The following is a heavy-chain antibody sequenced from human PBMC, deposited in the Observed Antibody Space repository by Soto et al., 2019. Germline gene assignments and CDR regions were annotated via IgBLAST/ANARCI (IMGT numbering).Heavy chain of an antibody. Sequence: QVQLVESGGGVVQPGRSLRLSCAASGFTFSSYGMHWVRQAPGKGLEWVAVIWYDGSNKYYADSVKGRFTISKDNSKNTLDLQMNSLRAEDTAVYYCARATLSSWYLHYCYGMDVWGQRTTVTVSS. D-gene: IGHD6-13*01. J-gene: IGHJ6*02. CDR3: ARATLSSWYLHYCYGMDV. CDR1: GFTFSSYG. CDR2: IWYDGSNK. V-gene: IGHV3-33*01.